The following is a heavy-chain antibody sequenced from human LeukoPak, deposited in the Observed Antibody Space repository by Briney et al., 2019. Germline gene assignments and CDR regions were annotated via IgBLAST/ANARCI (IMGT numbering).Heavy chain of an antibody. CDR1: GFTVSSSY. J-gene: IGHJ6*02. CDR3: ASDSPHYGMDV. Sequence: GGSLRLSCAASGFTVSSSYMSWVRQAPGKGLEWVSVFYSGGKTYYTDSVKGRFTISRDNAKNTLYLEMSSLRAEDTAVYHCASDSPHYGMDVWGQGTTVTVSS. CDR2: FYSGGKT. V-gene: IGHV3-53*01.